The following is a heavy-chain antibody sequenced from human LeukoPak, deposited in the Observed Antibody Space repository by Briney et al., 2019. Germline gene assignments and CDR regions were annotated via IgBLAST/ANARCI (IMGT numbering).Heavy chain of an antibody. CDR1: SGSISNYY. CDR3: ARSSYGSFLDY. Sequence: PSETLSLTCSVSSGSISNYYWSWIRQHPGKGLEWIGYIYYSGSTYYNPSLKSRVTISVDTSKNQFSLKLSSVTAADTAVYYCARSSYGSFLDYWGQGTLVTVSS. D-gene: IGHD5-18*01. J-gene: IGHJ4*02. CDR2: IYYSGST. V-gene: IGHV4-59*06.